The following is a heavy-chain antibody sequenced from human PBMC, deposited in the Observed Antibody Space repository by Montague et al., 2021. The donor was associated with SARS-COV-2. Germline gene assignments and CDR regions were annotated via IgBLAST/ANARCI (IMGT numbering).Heavy chain of an antibody. CDR2: IHHGGST. V-gene: IGHV4-34*01. J-gene: IGHJ6*03. Sequence: SETLSLTRAVHGGSFSTYSWNWIRQPPGKGLEWIGEIHHGGSTNYNPSLKSRVTISADTSKNQFSLKLTSVAAADTAVYYCARLGDGVVPSPILGVGPYYSSSYMDAWGKGTTVTVSS. CDR3: ARLGDGVVPSPILGVGPYYSSSYMDA. D-gene: IGHD3-10*01. CDR1: GGSFSTYS.